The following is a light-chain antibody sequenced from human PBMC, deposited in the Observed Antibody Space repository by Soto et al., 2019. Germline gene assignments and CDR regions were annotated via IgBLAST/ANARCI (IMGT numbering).Light chain of an antibody. CDR2: GAS. CDR3: QQYNSWPLT. Sequence: EIVMVQSPATLSVSPGERATLSCRASQSVSANLAWYQQKPGQAPRLLIYGASTRATGVPASFSGSGSGTEFTLTISSLQSEDFAVYYCQQYNSWPLTFGGGTKV. J-gene: IGKJ4*01. V-gene: IGKV3-15*01. CDR1: QSVSAN.